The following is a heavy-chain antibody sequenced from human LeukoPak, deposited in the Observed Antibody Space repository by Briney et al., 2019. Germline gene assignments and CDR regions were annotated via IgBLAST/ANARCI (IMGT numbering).Heavy chain of an antibody. J-gene: IGHJ6*03. CDR1: GDSVSSNSAA. CDR2: TYYRSKWYN. V-gene: IGHV6-1*01. D-gene: IGHD2-2*01. Sequence: SQTLSLTCAISGDSVSSNSAAWNWIRQSPSRGLEWLGRTYYRSKWYNDYAVSVKSRITINPDTSKNQFSLQLNSVTPEDTAVYYCARGIKNDYQRSYYYYYYMDVWGKGTTVTLSS. CDR3: ARGIKNDYQRSYYYYYYMDV.